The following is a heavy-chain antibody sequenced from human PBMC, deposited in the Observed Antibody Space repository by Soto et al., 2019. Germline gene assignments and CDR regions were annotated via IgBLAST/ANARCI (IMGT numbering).Heavy chain of an antibody. CDR1: GYTFTNYD. V-gene: IGHV1-18*01. D-gene: IGHD4-17*01. CDR2: ISADNTKT. Sequence: QVHLVQSGAEVKKPGASVRVSCKASGYTFTNYDFNWVRQAPGQGLEWMGWISADNTKTNSAQKFQDRLTMSTDTSTGTAYMELRSLRSDDTAVYYCARRATVTHDYWGQGTLVTVSS. J-gene: IGHJ4*02. CDR3: ARRATVTHDY.